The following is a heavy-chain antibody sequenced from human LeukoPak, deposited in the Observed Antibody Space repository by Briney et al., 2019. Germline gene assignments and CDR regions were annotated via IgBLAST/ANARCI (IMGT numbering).Heavy chain of an antibody. V-gene: IGHV3-30*02. CDR3: AKTIWTLIVVVPAAVDFDY. Sequence: GGSLRLSCAASGFTFSSYGMHWVRQAPGKGLEWVAFIRYDGSNKYYADSVKGRFTISRDNSKNTLYLQMNSLRAEDTAVYYCAKTIWTLIVVVPAAVDFDYWGQGTQVTVSS. CDR1: GFTFSSYG. J-gene: IGHJ4*02. CDR2: IRYDGSNK. D-gene: IGHD2-2*01.